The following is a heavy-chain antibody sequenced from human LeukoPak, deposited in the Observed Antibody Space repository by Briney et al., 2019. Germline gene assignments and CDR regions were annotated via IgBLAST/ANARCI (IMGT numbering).Heavy chain of an antibody. Sequence: SETLSLTCTVSGYSISSGYYWGWIRQPPGKGLEWIGSIYHSGSTYYNPSLKSRVTISVDTSKNQFSLKLSSVTAADTAVYYCAGDRAFELEGFDPWGQGTLVTVSS. D-gene: IGHD1-1*01. CDR1: GYSISSGYY. J-gene: IGHJ5*02. V-gene: IGHV4-38-2*02. CDR2: IYHSGST. CDR3: AGDRAFELEGFDP.